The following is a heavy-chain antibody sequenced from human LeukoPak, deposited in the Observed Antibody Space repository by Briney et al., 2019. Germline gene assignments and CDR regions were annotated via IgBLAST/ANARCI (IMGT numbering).Heavy chain of an antibody. CDR1: GDSISSSDYY. CDR3: ARGRRAAAGPNFDY. Sequence: SETLSLTCTVSGDSISSSDYYWGWIRQPPGKGLEWIGSIYYNGDAFYNPFLKSRVTISVDTSKTQFSLKLSSVTAADTAVYYCARGRRAAAGPNFDYRGQGTLVTVSS. V-gene: IGHV4-39*01. CDR2: IYYNGDA. J-gene: IGHJ4*02. D-gene: IGHD6-13*01.